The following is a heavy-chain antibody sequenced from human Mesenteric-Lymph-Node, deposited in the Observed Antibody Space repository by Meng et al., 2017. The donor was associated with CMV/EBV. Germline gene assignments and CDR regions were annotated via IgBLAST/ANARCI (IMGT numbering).Heavy chain of an antibody. J-gene: IGHJ4*02. CDR1: GYTFIGYY. CDR3: SRSCSVGDCYYLDY. CDR2: VNPRTGDT. D-gene: IGHD2-21*01. Sequence: ASVKVSCKASGYTFIGYYMNWVRQVPGQGLEWMGWVNPRTGDTNYAQKFQGRVTMTRDTSISTVYVELSRLRSDDTAVYYCSRSCSVGDCYYLDYWGQGSLVTVSS. V-gene: IGHV1-2*02.